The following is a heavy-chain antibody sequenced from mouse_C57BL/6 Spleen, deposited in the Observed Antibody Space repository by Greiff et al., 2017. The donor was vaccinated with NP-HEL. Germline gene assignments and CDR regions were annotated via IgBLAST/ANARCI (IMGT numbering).Heavy chain of an antibody. CDR3: TRADYYGRGYFDV. D-gene: IGHD1-1*01. Sequence: EVKLEESGEGLVKPGGSLKLSCAASGFTFSSYAMSWVRQTPEKRLEWVAYISSGGDYIYYADTVKGRFNISRDNARNTLYLQMSSLKSEDTAMYYCTRADYYGRGYFDVWGTGTTVTVSS. V-gene: IGHV5-9-1*02. CDR1: GFTFSSYA. CDR2: ISSGGDYI. J-gene: IGHJ1*03.